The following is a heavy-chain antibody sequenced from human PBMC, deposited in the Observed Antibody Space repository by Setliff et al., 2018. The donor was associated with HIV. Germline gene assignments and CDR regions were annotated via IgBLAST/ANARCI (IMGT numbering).Heavy chain of an antibody. J-gene: IGHJ6*02. D-gene: IGHD6-19*01. CDR2: INPTGGST. CDR3: ARDDSSGWHFYYYYGMDV. CDR1: GYSFTNHY. V-gene: IGHV1-46*01. Sequence: ASVKVSCKPSGYSFTNHYMHWVRQAPGQGLEWMGVINPTGGSTRNTQKFQGRVAMTRDTSTSTVYMELSSLRSEDTAVYYCARDDSSGWHFYYYYGMDVWGQGTTVTVSS.